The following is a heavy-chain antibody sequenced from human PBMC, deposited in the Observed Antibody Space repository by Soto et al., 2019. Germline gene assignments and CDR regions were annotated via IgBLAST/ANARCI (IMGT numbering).Heavy chain of an antibody. J-gene: IGHJ6*03. D-gene: IGHD3-3*01. V-gene: IGHV4-59*08. CDR3: ARLPIRSGNYYYMDV. CDR2: IYYSGST. CDR1: GGSISSYY. Sequence: SETLSLTCTVSGGSISSYYWSWIRQPPGKGLEWIGYIYYSGSTNYNPSLKSQVTISVDTSKNQFSLKLSSVTAADTAVYYCARLPIRSGNYYYMDVWGKGTTVTVSS.